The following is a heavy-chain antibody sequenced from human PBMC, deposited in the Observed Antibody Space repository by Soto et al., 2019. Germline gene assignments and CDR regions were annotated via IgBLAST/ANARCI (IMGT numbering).Heavy chain of an antibody. D-gene: IGHD2-2*01. CDR1: GYTFTSYA. Sequence: ASVKVSCKASGYTFTSYAMHWVRQAPGQRLEWMGWINAGNGNTKYSQKLQGRVTITRDTSASTAYMELSSLRSEDTAVYYCARGEYQLLLQDYYYMDVWGKGTTVTVSS. CDR3: ARGEYQLLLQDYYYMDV. CDR2: INAGNGNT. J-gene: IGHJ6*03. V-gene: IGHV1-3*01.